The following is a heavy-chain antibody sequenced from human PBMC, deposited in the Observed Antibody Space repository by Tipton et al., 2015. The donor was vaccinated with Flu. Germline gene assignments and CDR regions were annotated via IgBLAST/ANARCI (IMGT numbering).Heavy chain of an antibody. CDR2: IFPTGTT. V-gene: IGHV4-38-2*02. CDR3: ARSFIVAHHTDFFDY. D-gene: IGHD1-26*01. Sequence: TLSLTCTISGDSIRSDYYWGWIRQPPGKGLEWIGHIFPTGTTYHKPSLKSRVTISINTSKNQLSLKVFSVTAADTAVYYCARSFIVAHHTDFFDYWGQGTLVTVSS. J-gene: IGHJ4*02. CDR1: GDSIRSDYY.